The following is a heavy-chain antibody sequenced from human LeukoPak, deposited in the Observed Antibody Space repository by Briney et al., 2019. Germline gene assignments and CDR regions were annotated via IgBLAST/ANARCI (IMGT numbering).Heavy chain of an antibody. J-gene: IGHJ3*02. CDR1: GFTFSSYE. V-gene: IGHV3-48*03. Sequence: GGSLRLSCAASGFTFSSYEMNWVRQAPGKGLEWVPYISSSGSTIYYADSVKGRFTISRDNAKNSLYLQMNSLRAEDTAVYYCARRGRQNSGSYYQARRCAFDIWGQGTMVTVSS. CDR3: ARRGRQNSGSYYQARRCAFDI. CDR2: ISSSGSTI. D-gene: IGHD1-26*01.